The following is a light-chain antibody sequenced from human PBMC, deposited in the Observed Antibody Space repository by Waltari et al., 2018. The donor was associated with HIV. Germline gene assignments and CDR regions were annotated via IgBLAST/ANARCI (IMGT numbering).Light chain of an antibody. J-gene: IGLJ1*01. CDR3: CSYAGTSPYV. CDR2: EGS. V-gene: IGLV2-23*01. CDR1: SSDVGSYNL. Sequence: QSALTQPASVSGSPGQSITISCTGTSSDVGSYNLVSWYQQHPGKAPKLMIYEGSKRPSGVSNRFSGSKSGNTASLTISGLQAGDEADYYCCSYAGTSPYVFGTGTKVTVL.